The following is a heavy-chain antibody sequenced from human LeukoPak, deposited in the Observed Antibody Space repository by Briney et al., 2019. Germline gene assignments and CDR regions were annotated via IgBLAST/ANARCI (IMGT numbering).Heavy chain of an antibody. D-gene: IGHD3-22*01. Sequence: GASVKVSCTASGYTFTSYGISWVRQAPGQGLEWMGWISAYNGNTNYAQKLQGRVTMTTDTSTSTAYMELRSLRSDDTAVYYCARDSLGYYDSSGYYPSNYYYYMDVWGKGTTVTVSS. J-gene: IGHJ6*03. V-gene: IGHV1-18*01. CDR3: ARDSLGYYDSSGYYPSNYYYYMDV. CDR2: ISAYNGNT. CDR1: GYTFTSYG.